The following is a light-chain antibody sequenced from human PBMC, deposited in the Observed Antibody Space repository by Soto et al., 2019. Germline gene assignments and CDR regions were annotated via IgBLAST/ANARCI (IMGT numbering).Light chain of an antibody. Sequence: QPVLTQPPSASGTPGQRVTISCSGSSSNIGSNSVNWYQQLPGTAPKLLIYSVNQRPSGVPDRFSGSKSGTSASLAISGLQSEDEADYYCAAWDDSLNGHWVFGGGTKLTVL. J-gene: IGLJ3*02. CDR2: SVN. V-gene: IGLV1-44*01. CDR1: SSNIGSNS. CDR3: AAWDDSLNGHWV.